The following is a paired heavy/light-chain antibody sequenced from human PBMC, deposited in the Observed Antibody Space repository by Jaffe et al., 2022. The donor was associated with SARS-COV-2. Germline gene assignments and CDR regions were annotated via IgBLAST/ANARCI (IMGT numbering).Light chain of an antibody. CDR2: WAS. V-gene: IGKV4-1*01. J-gene: IGKJ4*01. CDR3: QQYYSTPLT. Sequence: DIVMTQSPDSLAVSLGERATINCKSSQSLLYSSKYKNYLAWYQQKSGQSPKLLIYWASTRESGVPDRFTGSGSGTDFSLTISSLQAEDAAVYYCQQYYSTPLTFGGGTRVEIK. CDR1: QSLLYSSKYKNY.
Heavy chain of an antibody. Sequence: QVQLVESGGGVVQPGGSLRLSCAASGFTFTSHALHWVRQAPGRGLEWVSVISFDGTYKFYAGFVKGRFAISRDNSKNTLYLQMNSLRVEDTAVYYCARERGLGNYYGLGPGPYLDFMDVWGKGTTVAVSS. J-gene: IGHJ6*03. V-gene: IGHV3-30*09. D-gene: IGHD3-10*01. CDR1: GFTFTSHA. CDR3: ARERGLGNYYGLGPGPYLDFMDV. CDR2: ISFDGTYK.